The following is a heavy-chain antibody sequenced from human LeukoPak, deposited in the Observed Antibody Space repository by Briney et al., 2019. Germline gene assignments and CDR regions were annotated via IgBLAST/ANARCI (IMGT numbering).Heavy chain of an antibody. D-gene: IGHD6-13*01. CDR2: ISSSGSTI. CDR3: ARDVAAAARYNWFDP. Sequence: GGSLRLSCAASGFTFSDYYMSWIRQAPGTGLEGVSYISSSGSTIYYADSVKGRFTISRDNAKNSLYLQMNSLRAEDTAVYYCARDVAAAARYNWFDPWGQGTLVTVSS. CDR1: GFTFSDYY. J-gene: IGHJ5*02. V-gene: IGHV3-11*04.